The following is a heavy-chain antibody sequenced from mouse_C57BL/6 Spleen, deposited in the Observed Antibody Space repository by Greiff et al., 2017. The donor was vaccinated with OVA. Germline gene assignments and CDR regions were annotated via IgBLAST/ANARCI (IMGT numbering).Heavy chain of an antibody. CDR2: IDPSDSYT. J-gene: IGHJ2*01. CDR3: AKINYYGSSYGFDY. V-gene: IGHV1-50*01. Sequence: QVQLQQPGAELVKPGASVKLSCKASGYTFTSYWMQWVKQRPGQGLEWIGAIDPSDSYTNYNQKFKGKATLTVDTSSSTVYMQLSSLTSEDSAVYYCAKINYYGSSYGFDYWGQGTTLTVSS. D-gene: IGHD1-1*01. CDR1: GYTFTSYW.